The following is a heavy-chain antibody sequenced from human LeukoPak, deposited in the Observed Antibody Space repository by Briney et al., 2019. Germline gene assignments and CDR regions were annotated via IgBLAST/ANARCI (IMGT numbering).Heavy chain of an antibody. J-gene: IGHJ6*02. Sequence: ASVKVSCKASGYTFTGYYMHWVRPAPGQGLEWMGWINPNSGGTNYAQKFQGRVTMTRDTSISTAYMELSRLRSDDTAVYYCARNRMPLAYYYYGMDVWGQGTTVTVSS. V-gene: IGHV1-2*02. CDR1: GYTFTGYY. CDR3: ARNRMPLAYYYYGMDV. D-gene: IGHD2-15*01. CDR2: INPNSGGT.